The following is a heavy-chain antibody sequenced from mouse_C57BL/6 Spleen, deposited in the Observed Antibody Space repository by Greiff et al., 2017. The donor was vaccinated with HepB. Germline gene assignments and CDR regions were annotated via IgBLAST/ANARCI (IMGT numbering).Heavy chain of an antibody. Sequence: VQLQQSGAELARPGASVKLSCKASGYTFTSYGISWVKQRTGQGLEWIGEIYPRSGNTYYNEKFKGQATLTADKSSSTAYMELRRLTSEDSAVYFCARPVEEAWFAYWGQGTLVTVSA. J-gene: IGHJ3*01. CDR2: IYPRSGNT. D-gene: IGHD1-1*01. CDR3: ARPVEEAWFAY. CDR1: GYTFTSYG. V-gene: IGHV1-81*01.